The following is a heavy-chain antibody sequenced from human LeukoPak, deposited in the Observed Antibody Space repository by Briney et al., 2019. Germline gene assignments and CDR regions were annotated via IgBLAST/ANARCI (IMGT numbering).Heavy chain of an antibody. V-gene: IGHV1-69*05. CDR3: ARAIAEEDKDNWNDGWFDP. D-gene: IGHD1-20*01. J-gene: IGHJ5*02. CDR2: IIPIFGTA. CDR1: GGTFSSYA. Sequence: ASVKVSCKASGGTFSSYAISWVRQAPGQGLEWMGRIIPIFGTANYAQKFQGGVTITTDESTSTAYMELSSLRSEDTAVYYCARAIAEEDKDNWNDGWFDPWGQGTLVTVSS.